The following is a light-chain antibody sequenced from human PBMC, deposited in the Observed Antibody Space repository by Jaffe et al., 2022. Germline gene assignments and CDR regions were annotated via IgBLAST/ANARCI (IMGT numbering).Light chain of an antibody. Sequence: EIVMTQSPAALSVSPGERASLSCRASQSVGRNLAWYQHKPGQAPRLLIYDASTRATGIPARFSGSGSGTEFTLTISSLQSEDFALYYCQYYIPPFPFGQGTKLEIK. J-gene: IGKJ2*01. V-gene: IGKV3-15*01. CDR3: QYYIPPFP. CDR2: DAS. CDR1: QSVGRN.